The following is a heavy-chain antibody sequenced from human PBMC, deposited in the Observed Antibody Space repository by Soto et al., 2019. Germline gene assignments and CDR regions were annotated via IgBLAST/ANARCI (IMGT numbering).Heavy chain of an antibody. D-gene: IGHD2-15*01. CDR3: VRTSLVVAAATREDY. CDR1: GFTFSSYW. J-gene: IGHJ4*02. CDR2: INSDGSST. V-gene: IGHV3-74*01. Sequence: GGSLRLSCAAYGFTFSSYWMHWVRQAPGKGLVWVSRINSDGSSTSYADSVKGRFTISRDNAKNTLYLQMNSLRAEDTAVYYCVRTSLVVAAATREDYWGQGTLVTVSS.